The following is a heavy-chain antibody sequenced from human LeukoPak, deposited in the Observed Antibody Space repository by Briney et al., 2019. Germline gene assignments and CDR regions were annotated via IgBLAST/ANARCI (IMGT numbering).Heavy chain of an antibody. Sequence: GTSLRLSCAASGFAFNSYAMHWVRQAPGKGLEWLAVVSSHGVDKFYADSVKGRFTISKDTSNNTLSLQMNSLGGDDTGVYCCARAFAPGIRKALWFGDSLRGQGTLVTVSS. CDR2: VSSHGVDK. CDR1: GFAFNSYA. D-gene: IGHD3-10*01. CDR3: ARAFAPGIRKALWFGDSL. J-gene: IGHJ4*02. V-gene: IGHV3-30*04.